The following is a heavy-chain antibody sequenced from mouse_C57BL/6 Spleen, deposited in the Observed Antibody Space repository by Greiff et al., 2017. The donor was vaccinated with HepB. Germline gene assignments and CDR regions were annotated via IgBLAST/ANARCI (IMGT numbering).Heavy chain of an antibody. CDR3: ARGEITTVVAPFAY. J-gene: IGHJ3*01. Sequence: EVQRVESGGGLVKPGGSLKLSCAASGFTFSDYGMHWVRQAPEKGLEWVAYISSGSSTIYYADTVKGRFTISRDNAKNTLFLQLTSLRSEDTAMYYCARGEITTVVAPFAYWGQGTLVTVSA. CDR1: GFTFSDYG. V-gene: IGHV5-17*01. CDR2: ISSGSSTI. D-gene: IGHD1-1*01.